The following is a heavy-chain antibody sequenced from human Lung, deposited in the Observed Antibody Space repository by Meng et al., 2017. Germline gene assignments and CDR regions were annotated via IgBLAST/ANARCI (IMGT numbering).Heavy chain of an antibody. D-gene: IGHD4-11*01. CDR1: GGSFSDYC. J-gene: IGHJ4*02. CDR2: INHSGST. CDR3: ARGPTTMAHDFDY. Sequence: VRLQQWGSGLLRPSETLSRACVVSGGSFSDYCWSWIRQPPGKGLEWIGEINHSGSTNYNPSLESRATISVDTSQNNLSLKLSSVTAADSAVYYCARGPTTMAHDFDYWGQGTLVTVSS. V-gene: IGHV4-34*01.